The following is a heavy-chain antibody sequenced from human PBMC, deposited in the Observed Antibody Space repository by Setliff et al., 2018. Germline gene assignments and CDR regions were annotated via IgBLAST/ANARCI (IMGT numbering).Heavy chain of an antibody. J-gene: IGHJ3*02. D-gene: IGHD3-10*01. Sequence: SETLSLTCIVSGDSLNGYYWGWIRQPPGKGLEWIGSIYYSGTTYYNPSLKSRVTISVDTSKNQFSLKLSSVTAADTAVYYWARRGYYYGWGDSNAFDIWGQGTMVTVSS. V-gene: IGHV4-39*01. CDR3: ARRGYYYGWGDSNAFDI. CDR2: IYYSGTT. CDR1: GDSLNGYY.